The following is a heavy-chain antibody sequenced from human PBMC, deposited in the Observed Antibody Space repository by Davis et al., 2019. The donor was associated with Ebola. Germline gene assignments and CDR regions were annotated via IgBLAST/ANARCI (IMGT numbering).Heavy chain of an antibody. D-gene: IGHD6-19*01. CDR1: GFTFSDYY. V-gene: IGHV3-23*01. CDR3: VKDTSNVWFDV. J-gene: IGHJ3*01. Sequence: PGGSLRLSCAASGFTFSDYYMSWIRQAPGKGLEWVSTLGLSADTYYADSVKGRFTISRDNSKNTLHLQMNSLRVEDTAIYYCVKDTSNVWFDVWGQGTMVTVSS. CDR2: LGLSADT.